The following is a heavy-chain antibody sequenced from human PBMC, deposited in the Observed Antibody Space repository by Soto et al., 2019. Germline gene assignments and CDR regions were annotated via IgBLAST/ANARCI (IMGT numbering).Heavy chain of an antibody. Sequence: QVQLVESGGGVVQPGRSLRLSCAASGFTFSSYAMHWVRQAPGKGLEWVAVISYDGSNKYYADSVKGRFTISRDNSKNTLYLQMNSPRAEDTAVYYCARQAYDILTGYYLRYFDYWGQGTLVTVSS. CDR2: ISYDGSNK. V-gene: IGHV3-30-3*01. J-gene: IGHJ4*02. CDR1: GFTFSSYA. D-gene: IGHD3-9*01. CDR3: ARQAYDILTGYYLRYFDY.